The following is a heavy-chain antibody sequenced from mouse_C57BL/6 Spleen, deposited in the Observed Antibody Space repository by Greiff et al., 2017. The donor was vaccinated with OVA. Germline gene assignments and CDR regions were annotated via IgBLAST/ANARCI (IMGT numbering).Heavy chain of an antibody. Sequence: EVQLQESGPGLVKPSQSLSLTCSVTGYSITSGYYWNWIRQFPGNKLEWMGYISYDGSNNYNPSLRNRISIPRATSKNQFFLKLTAVTTEDTATYYCAREGAGTGFDYWGQGTTLTVAS. V-gene: IGHV3-6*01. CDR2: ISYDGSN. D-gene: IGHD4-1*01. J-gene: IGHJ2*01. CDR1: GYSITSGYY. CDR3: AREGAGTGFDY.